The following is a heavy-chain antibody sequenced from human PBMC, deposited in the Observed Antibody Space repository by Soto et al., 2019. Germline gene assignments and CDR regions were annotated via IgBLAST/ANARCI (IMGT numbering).Heavy chain of an antibody. J-gene: IGHJ5*02. CDR2: ISYDGSNK. D-gene: IGHD1-26*01. V-gene: IGHV3-30*03. CDR3: ARASFSGGGYPNWFDP. Sequence: QVQLVESGGGVVQPGRSLRLSCAASGFSFKSYGMHWVRQSPGKGLEWVALISYDGSNKFYSDYVKGRFTVSRDNSKNTLTLQMNTLTVEDKAVYYCARASFSGGGYPNWFDPWGQGTPVTVSS. CDR1: GFSFKSYG.